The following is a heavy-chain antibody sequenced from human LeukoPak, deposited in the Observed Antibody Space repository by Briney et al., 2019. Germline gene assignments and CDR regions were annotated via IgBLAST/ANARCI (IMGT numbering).Heavy chain of an antibody. CDR1: GFTFSAFG. CDR3: AREALEWSPPDI. J-gene: IGHJ3*02. Sequence: PGGSLRLSCAASGFTFSAFGMHWVRQAPGKGLEWVTFIPYDGSDKYYADSVKGRFTISRDNSKNTLYLQMNNMRTEDTAVYYYAREALEWSPPDIWGQGTTVTVSS. CDR2: IPYDGSDK. V-gene: IGHV3-30*19. D-gene: IGHD3-3*01.